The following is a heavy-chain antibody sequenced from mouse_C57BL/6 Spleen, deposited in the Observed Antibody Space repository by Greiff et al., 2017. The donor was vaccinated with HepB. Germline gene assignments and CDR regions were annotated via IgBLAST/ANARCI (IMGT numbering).Heavy chain of an antibody. Sequence: QVQLQQPGAELVKPGASVKLSCKASGYTFTSYWMHWVQQRPGRGLEWIGRIDPNSGGTKYNEKFKSMATLTVDKPASTAYMQLSSQTSEDSAVDYCAREYYSSSFYYAMDYWGQGTSVTVSS. CDR2: IDPNSGGT. J-gene: IGHJ4*01. V-gene: IGHV1-72*01. CDR1: GYTFTSYW. D-gene: IGHD1-1*01. CDR3: AREYYSSSFYYAMDY.